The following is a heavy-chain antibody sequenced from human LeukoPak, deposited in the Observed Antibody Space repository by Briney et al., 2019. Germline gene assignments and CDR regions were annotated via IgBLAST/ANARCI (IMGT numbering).Heavy chain of an antibody. CDR1: GGSISSYY. V-gene: IGHV4-59*01. J-gene: IGHJ3*02. Sequence: SETLSLTCTVSGGSISSYYWSWIRQPPGKGLEWIGHFYYSGSTNYNPSLKSRVTISVDTSKNQFSLKLSSVTAADTAVYYCARDRRSRGYDFWSGYYTDDAFDIWGQGTMVTVSS. CDR3: ARDRRSRGYDFWSGYYTDDAFDI. D-gene: IGHD3-3*01. CDR2: FYYSGST.